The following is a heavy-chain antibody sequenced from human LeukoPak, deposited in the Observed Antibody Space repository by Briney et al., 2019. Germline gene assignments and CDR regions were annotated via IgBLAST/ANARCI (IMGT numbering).Heavy chain of an antibody. CDR1: GYTLTELS. CDR2: FDPEDGET. V-gene: IGHV1-24*01. J-gene: IGHJ4*02. Sequence: ASVKVSCKVSGYTLTELSMHWVRQTPGKGLEWMGGFDPEDGETIYAQKFQGRVTMTEDTSTDTAYMELSSLRSEDTAVYYCATPAYCGGDCHSFDYWGQGTLVTVSS. D-gene: IGHD2-21*01. CDR3: ATPAYCGGDCHSFDY.